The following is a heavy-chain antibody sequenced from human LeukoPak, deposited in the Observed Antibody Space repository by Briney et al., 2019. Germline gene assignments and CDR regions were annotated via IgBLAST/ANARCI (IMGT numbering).Heavy chain of an antibody. V-gene: IGHV1-18*04. D-gene: IGHD3-10*01. CDR1: GYTFTGYH. Sequence: GASVKVSCKASGYTFTGYHIHWVRQAPGQGLEWMGWISAYNGNTNYAQKLQGRVTMTTDTSTSTAYMELRSLRSDDTAVYYCARDRAGRLSDPWGQGTLVTVSS. CDR2: ISAYNGNT. J-gene: IGHJ5*02. CDR3: ARDRAGRLSDP.